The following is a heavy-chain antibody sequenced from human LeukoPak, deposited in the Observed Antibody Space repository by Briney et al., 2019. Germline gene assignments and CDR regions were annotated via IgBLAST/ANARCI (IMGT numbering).Heavy chain of an antibody. CDR1: GYTFTDYH. J-gene: IGHJ4*02. D-gene: IGHD2-8*01. CDR3: ATLMAHLDY. V-gene: IGHV1-2*02. CDR2: INPNSGDT. Sequence: ASVKVSCKAFGYTFTDYHMHWVRQAPGQGLEWMGWINPNSGDTNYAQKFQGRVTMTRDTTISTAYMELSRLKSDDTAVFYCATLMAHLDYWGQGTLVTVSS.